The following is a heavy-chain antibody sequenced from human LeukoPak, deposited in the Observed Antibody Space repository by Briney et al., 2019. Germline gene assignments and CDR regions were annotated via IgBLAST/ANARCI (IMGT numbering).Heavy chain of an antibody. D-gene: IGHD3-22*01. V-gene: IGHV4-59*08. J-gene: IGHJ3*02. Sequence: SETLSLACTVSGGSISSYYWSWIRQPPGKGLEWIGYIYYSGSTNYNPSLKSRVTISVDTSKNQFSLKLSSVTAADTAVYYCARPLSISGYYYDAFDIWGQGTMVTVSS. CDR1: GGSISSYY. CDR2: IYYSGST. CDR3: ARPLSISGYYYDAFDI.